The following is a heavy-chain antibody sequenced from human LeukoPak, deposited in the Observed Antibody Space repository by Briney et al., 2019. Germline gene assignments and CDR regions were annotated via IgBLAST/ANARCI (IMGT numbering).Heavy chain of an antibody. V-gene: IGHV1-8*01. CDR1: GYTFTNYE. J-gene: IGHJ4*02. CDR2: MNPNSGNT. Sequence: GSSVTVSYKASGYTFTNYEIKWVRQATGQGREWMGWMNPNSGNTGYLQKLQGRVTMTKNIYISIAYMELSSMRSADTAVYYCAILPVEMATLRNFDHWGQGTLVTVSS. D-gene: IGHD5-24*01. CDR3: AILPVEMATLRNFDH.